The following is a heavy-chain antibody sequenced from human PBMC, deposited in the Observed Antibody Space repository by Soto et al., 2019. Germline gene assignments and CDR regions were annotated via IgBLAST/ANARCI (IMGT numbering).Heavy chain of an antibody. CDR2: IIPIFGTA. D-gene: IGHD1-26*01. J-gene: IGHJ4*02. CDR1: GGTFSSYA. Sequence: GASVKVSCKASGGTFSSYAISWVRQAPGQGLEWMGGIIPIFGTANYAQKFQGRVTITADESTSTAYMELSSLRSEDTAVYYCARAPRFSGSFIYYFDYWGQGTLVTVSS. V-gene: IGHV1-69*13. CDR3: ARAPRFSGSFIYYFDY.